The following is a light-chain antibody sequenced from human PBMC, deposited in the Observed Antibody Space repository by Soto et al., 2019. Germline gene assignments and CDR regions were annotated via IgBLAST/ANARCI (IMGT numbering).Light chain of an antibody. CDR2: EVS. V-gene: IGLV2-14*01. Sequence: LTQPASLSGSPGQSITISCTGTSSDVGGYNYVSWYQQHPGKAPKLMIYEVSNRPSGVSNRFSGSKSGNTASLTISGLQAEDEADYYCSSYTSSRTYVFGTGTKVTVL. CDR3: SSYTSSRTYV. J-gene: IGLJ1*01. CDR1: SSDVGGYNY.